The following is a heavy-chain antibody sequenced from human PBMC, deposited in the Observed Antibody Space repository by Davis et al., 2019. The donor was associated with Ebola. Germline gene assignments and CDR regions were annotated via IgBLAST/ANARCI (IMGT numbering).Heavy chain of an antibody. CDR2: IKSKTDGGTT. V-gene: IGHV3-15*01. CDR1: KFAFSDYS. D-gene: IGHD1-26*01. CDR3: TTVGATPKNLIDY. Sequence: GESLKISCAASKFAFSDYSMHWVRQAPGKGLEWVGRIKSKTDGGTTDYAAPVKGRFTISRDDSKNTLYLQMNSLKTEDTAVYYCTTVGATPKNLIDYWGQGTLVTVSS. J-gene: IGHJ4*02.